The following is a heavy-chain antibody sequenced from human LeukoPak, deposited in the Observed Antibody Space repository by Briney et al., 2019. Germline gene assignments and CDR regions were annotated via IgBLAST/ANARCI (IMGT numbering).Heavy chain of an antibody. J-gene: IGHJ4*02. CDR1: GGSISSYY. Sequence: RASETLSLTCTVSGGSISSYYWSWIRQPPGKGLEWIGSIYYSGSTYYNPSLKSRVTISVDTSKNQFSLKLSSVTAADTAVYYCARQLYCTNGVCYHHFDYWGQGTLVTVSS. CDR3: ARQLYCTNGVCYHHFDY. CDR2: IYYSGST. D-gene: IGHD2-8*01. V-gene: IGHV4-59*05.